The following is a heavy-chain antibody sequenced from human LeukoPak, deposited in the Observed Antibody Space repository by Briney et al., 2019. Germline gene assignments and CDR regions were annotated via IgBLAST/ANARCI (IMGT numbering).Heavy chain of an antibody. J-gene: IGHJ4*02. CDR3: ARVGYYASGPFSYFDY. D-gene: IGHD3-10*01. CDR1: GFTFSGYA. Sequence: GGCLRLSCAASGFTFSGYAMHWVRQAPGKGLEWVAVISYDGSNEYYANSVKGRFTISRDNSKNTLYLQMNSLSVEDTAVYYCARVGYYASGPFSYFDYWGKGTLVTVSS. V-gene: IGHV3-30-3*01. CDR2: ISYDGSNE.